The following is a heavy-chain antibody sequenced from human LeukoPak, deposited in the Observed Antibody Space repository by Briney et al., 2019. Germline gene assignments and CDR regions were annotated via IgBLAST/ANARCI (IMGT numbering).Heavy chain of an antibody. Sequence: PGGSLRLSCAASGFTFSSYAMHWVRQAPGKGLEWVAVISYDGSNKYYADSVKGRFTISRDNSKNTLYLQMNSLRAEDTAVYYCARVYYYYYGMDVWGQGTTVTVSS. J-gene: IGHJ6*02. CDR1: GFTFSSYA. CDR2: ISYDGSNK. V-gene: IGHV3-30-3*01. CDR3: ARVYYYYYGMDV.